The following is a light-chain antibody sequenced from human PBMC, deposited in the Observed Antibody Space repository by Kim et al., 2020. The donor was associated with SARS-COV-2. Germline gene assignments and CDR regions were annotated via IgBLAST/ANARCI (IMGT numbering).Light chain of an antibody. J-gene: IGKJ2*01. CDR3: QQYGSSPL. V-gene: IGKV3-20*01. CDR2: GAS. CDR1: QSVSSSY. Sequence: SLSPGERATLSCRASQSVSSSYLAWYQQKPGQAPRLLIHGASSRATGIPDRFSGSGSGTDFTLTISRLEPEDFAVYYCQQYGSSPLFGQGTKLEI.